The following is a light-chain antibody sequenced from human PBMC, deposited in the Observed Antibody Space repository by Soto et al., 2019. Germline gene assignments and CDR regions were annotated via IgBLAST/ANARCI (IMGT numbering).Light chain of an antibody. CDR3: QQYGISPT. J-gene: IGKJ1*01. Sequence: EIVLTQSPGTLSLSPGERATLSCRSSHSVSSNYLAWYQQKPGQAPRLLIYDVSSSATGIPDRFSGSGSGTDFALTISRLEPVAFAVYYGQQYGISPTFGQGTKVEIK. CDR1: HSVSSNY. V-gene: IGKV3-20*01. CDR2: DVS.